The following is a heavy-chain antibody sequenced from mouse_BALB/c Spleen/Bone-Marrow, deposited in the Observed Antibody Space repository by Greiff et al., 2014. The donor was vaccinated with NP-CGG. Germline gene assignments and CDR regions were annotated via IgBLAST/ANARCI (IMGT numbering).Heavy chain of an antibody. CDR2: ITGGGTT. CDR3: ARHYGYVDAMDY. V-gene: IGHV5-6-5*01. J-gene: IGHJ4*01. CDR1: GITVGSYT. Sequence: LQQSGGGLVKPGESLKFSCAASGITVGSYTMSWVRQTPEKRLEWVASITGGGTTYYPDSVKGRFTISRDNARNILYLQVSSLRSEDTAIYYCARHYGYVDAMDYWGQGTSVTVSS. D-gene: IGHD1-2*01.